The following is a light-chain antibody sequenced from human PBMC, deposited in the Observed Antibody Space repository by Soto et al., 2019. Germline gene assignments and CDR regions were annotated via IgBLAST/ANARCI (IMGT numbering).Light chain of an antibody. CDR1: QSINNR. Sequence: IQMTQSPSILSASIGDRVTITCRASQSINNRLAWYQQMPGKAPNLLIYDASSLESGVPSRFRGSGSETEFTLTISGLQPDDFATYYCQQFIDGWTFGQGTKVDIK. V-gene: IGKV1-5*01. J-gene: IGKJ1*01. CDR3: QQFIDGWT. CDR2: DAS.